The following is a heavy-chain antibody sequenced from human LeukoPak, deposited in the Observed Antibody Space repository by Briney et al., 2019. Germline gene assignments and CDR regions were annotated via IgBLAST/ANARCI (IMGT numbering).Heavy chain of an antibody. V-gene: IGHV5-51*01. J-gene: IGHJ4*02. CDR3: ARQGIAVSLDY. CDR1: GYSFTSNW. D-gene: IGHD6-19*01. CDR2: ISPGDSDT. Sequence: GESLKISCKGSGYSFTSNWSGWVRQMPGKGLEWMGIISPGDSDTRYSPSFQGQVTISVDKSINTAYLQWSSPKASDTAMYYCARQGIAVSLDYWGQGTPVTVSS.